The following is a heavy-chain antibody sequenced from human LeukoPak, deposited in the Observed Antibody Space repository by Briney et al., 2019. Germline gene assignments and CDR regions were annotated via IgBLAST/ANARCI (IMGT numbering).Heavy chain of an antibody. CDR1: GFTFSSYA. J-gene: IGHJ4*02. Sequence: PGRSLRLSCAASGFTFSSYAMHRVRQAPGKGLEWVAVISYDGSNKYYADSVKGRFTISRDNSKNTLYLQMNSLRAEDTAVYYCARDHSSSWFDYWGQGTLVTVSS. D-gene: IGHD6-13*01. CDR3: ARDHSSSWFDY. V-gene: IGHV3-30-3*01. CDR2: ISYDGSNK.